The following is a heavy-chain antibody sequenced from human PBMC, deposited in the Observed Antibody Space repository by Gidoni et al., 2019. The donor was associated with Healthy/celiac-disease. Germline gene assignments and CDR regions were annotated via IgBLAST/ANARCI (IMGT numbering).Heavy chain of an antibody. D-gene: IGHD6-19*01. CDR1: GFTFSSYA. J-gene: IGHJ6*03. CDR3: AKGGISSGWPDYYYYYYMDV. V-gene: IGHV3-23*01. CDR2: ISGSGGST. Sequence: EVQLLESGGGLVQPGGSLRLSCAASGFTFSSYAMSWVRQAPGKGLEWVSAISGSGGSTYYADSVKGRFTISRDNSKNTLYLQMNSLRAEDTAVYYCAKGGISSGWPDYYYYYYMDVWGKGTTVTVSS.